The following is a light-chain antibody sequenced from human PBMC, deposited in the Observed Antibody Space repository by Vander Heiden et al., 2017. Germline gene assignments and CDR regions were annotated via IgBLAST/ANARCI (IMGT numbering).Light chain of an antibody. Sequence: NFMLTQPHSVSESPGKTVTISCTGSSGSIASNYVPWYQQRPGRAPTTLIYDDNQSPSGVPDRSSCSIDSSSNSASLTISGLKTEDEADYYCQSYDSSNLRVFGGGTKLTVL. CDR1: SGSIASNY. J-gene: IGLJ3*02. V-gene: IGLV6-57*02. CDR3: QSYDSSNLRV. CDR2: DDN.